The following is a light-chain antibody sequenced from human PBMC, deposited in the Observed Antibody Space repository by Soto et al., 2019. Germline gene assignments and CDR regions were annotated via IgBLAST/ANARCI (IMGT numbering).Light chain of an antibody. CDR3: SSYTSSSTLNWV. J-gene: IGLJ3*02. V-gene: IGLV2-14*01. CDR1: SSDVGGYNY. Sequence: QSALTQPASVSGSPGQSITISCTGTSSDVGGYNYVSWYQQHPGKAPKLMIYDVSNRPSVVSNRFSGSKSGNTASLTISGLQAEDEADYYCSSYTSSSTLNWVFGGGTKLTVL. CDR2: DVS.